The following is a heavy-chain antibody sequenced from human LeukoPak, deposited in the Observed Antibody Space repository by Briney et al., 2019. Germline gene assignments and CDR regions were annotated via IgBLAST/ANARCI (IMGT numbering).Heavy chain of an antibody. J-gene: IGHJ6*03. CDR3: ARGRSCSGGSCYGYYYYYMDV. CDR1: GGTFSSYA. D-gene: IGHD2-15*01. V-gene: IGHV1-69*05. Sequence: SVKVSCKASGGTFSSYAISWVRQAPGQGLEWMGGIIPIFGTANYAQKFQGRVTITTDESTSTVYMELSSLRSEDTAVYYCARGRSCSGGSCYGYYYYYMDVWGKGTTVTVSS. CDR2: IIPIFGTA.